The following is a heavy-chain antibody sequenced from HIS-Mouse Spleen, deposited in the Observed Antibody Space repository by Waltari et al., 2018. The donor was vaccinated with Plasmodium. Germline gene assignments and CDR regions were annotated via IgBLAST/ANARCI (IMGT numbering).Heavy chain of an antibody. J-gene: IGHJ3*02. D-gene: IGHD6-19*01. V-gene: IGHV1-18*01. CDR2: ISPYNGNT. CDR3: ARGSAGDAFDI. Sequence: QVQLVKSGAEVKKPGASVTVSCKASGCTFTNLGISWVRQAPGQGLEWMGWISPYNGNTHFAQKLQGRVTMTTDTSTSTAYMELRSLRSDDTAVYYCARGSAGDAFDIWGQGTMVTVSS. CDR1: GCTFTNLG.